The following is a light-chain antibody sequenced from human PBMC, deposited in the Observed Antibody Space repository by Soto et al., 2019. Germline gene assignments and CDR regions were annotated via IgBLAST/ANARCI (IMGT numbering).Light chain of an antibody. CDR2: DVT. V-gene: IGLV2-11*01. J-gene: IGLJ2*01. CDR3: CSFAGTYTI. CDR1: SSDVGGYSH. Sequence: QSVLTQPRSVSGSPGQSVTISCTGSSSDVGGYSHVSWFQQHPGKAPKLMIYDVTKRPSGVPDRFSGSKSGNTASLTISGLQADDESVYYCCSFAGTYTIFGGGTKLTVL.